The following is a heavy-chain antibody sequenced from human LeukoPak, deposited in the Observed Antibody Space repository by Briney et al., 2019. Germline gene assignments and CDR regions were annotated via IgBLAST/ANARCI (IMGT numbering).Heavy chain of an antibody. CDR2: IGPVGDSP. V-gene: IGHV3-23*01. J-gene: IGHJ3*01. CDR3: AKDIQLST. D-gene: IGHD5-24*01. Sequence: PGGSLRLSCAASGFTFNSYAMSWVRQAAGKGLEWVSLIGPVGDSPFYADSVKGRFTISRDNSKNTLSLQMNSLRVEDTAIYYCAKDIQLSTWGLGTMVTVSS. CDR1: GFTFNSYA.